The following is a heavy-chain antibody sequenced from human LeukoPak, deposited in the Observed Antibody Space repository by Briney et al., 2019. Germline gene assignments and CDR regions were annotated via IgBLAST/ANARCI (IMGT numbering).Heavy chain of an antibody. D-gene: IGHD5-24*01. CDR1: GCIYSSYP. CDR2: ISYDGSNK. V-gene: IGHV3-30-3*01. J-gene: IGHJ4*02. Sequence: GWSLTLTCLASGCIYSSYPMHGVRQAPGKELEGVAVISYDGSNKYYADSVKGRFTISRDNSKNTLYLQMNSLRAEDTAVYYCARGIEMATFYFDYWGQGTLVTVSS. CDR3: ARGIEMATFYFDY.